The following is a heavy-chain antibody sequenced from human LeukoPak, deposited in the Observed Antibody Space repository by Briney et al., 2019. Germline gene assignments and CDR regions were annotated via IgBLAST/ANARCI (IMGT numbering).Heavy chain of an antibody. Sequence: GGSLRPSCAASGFTFSTYAIHWVRQAPGKGLEWVAVISYDGSNEYYADSVKGRFTISRDNSKNTLYLQMNSLRGEDTAVYYCARDGAVDTSMVTSFDYWGQGTLVTVSS. CDR3: ARDGAVDTSMVTSFDY. V-gene: IGHV3-30*04. J-gene: IGHJ4*02. D-gene: IGHD5-18*01. CDR2: ISYDGSNE. CDR1: GFTFSTYA.